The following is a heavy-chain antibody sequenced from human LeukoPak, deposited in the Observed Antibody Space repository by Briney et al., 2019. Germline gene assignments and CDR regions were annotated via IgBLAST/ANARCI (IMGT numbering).Heavy chain of an antibody. CDR2: IYPGDSRI. D-gene: IGHD6-13*01. V-gene: IGHV5-51*01. CDR3: ACRDLTSTWSFP. CDR1: GYSFTSYW. Sequence: GESLKISCQGFGYSFTSYWIGWVRQMPGKGMEWMEVIYPGDSRIRYNPSFQGQVTISVDKSISTAYLQWVSLRASDSAMYYCACRDLTSTWSFPWGQGTLVTVSS. J-gene: IGHJ5*02.